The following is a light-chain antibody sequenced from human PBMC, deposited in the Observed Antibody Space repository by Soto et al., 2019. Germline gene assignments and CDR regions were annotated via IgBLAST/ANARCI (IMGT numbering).Light chain of an antibody. Sequence: EVVMTQSPATLSVSPGERATLSCRASQTIRSNLAWYQQKPGQAPRPLIYGASTRATGIPARFSGSGSGTEFTLTISSLQSEDFALYFCQQYNNWPLTFGGGTKVEI. CDR2: GAS. J-gene: IGKJ4*01. V-gene: IGKV3-15*01. CDR3: QQYNNWPLT. CDR1: QTIRSN.